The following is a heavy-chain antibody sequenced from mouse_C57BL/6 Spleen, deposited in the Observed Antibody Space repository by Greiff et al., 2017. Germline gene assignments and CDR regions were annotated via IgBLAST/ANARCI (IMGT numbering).Heavy chain of an antibody. Sequence: EVQGVESGGGLVKPGGSLKLSCAASGFTFSSYAMSWVRQTPEKRLEWVATISDGGSYTYYPDNVKGRFTISRDNAKNNLYLQMSHLKSEDTAMYDCARGGYGSSDWYVDVWGTGTTVTVSS. CDR2: ISDGGSYT. V-gene: IGHV5-4*01. J-gene: IGHJ1*03. CDR1: GFTFSSYA. D-gene: IGHD1-1*01. CDR3: ARGGYGSSDWYVDV.